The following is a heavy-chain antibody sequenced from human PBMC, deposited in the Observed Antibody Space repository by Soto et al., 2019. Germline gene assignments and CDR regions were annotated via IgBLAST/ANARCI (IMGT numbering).Heavy chain of an antibody. V-gene: IGHV3-74*01. CDR1: GFPFSIYW. Sequence: GGSLRLSCAASGFPFSIYWMHLVRQSPGKGLVWVSRINIDGSSTSYADSVKGRFTISRDNAKNTLYLQMNSLRAEDTAVYYCARALYCSGGSCYSGLYYYHYGMDVWGQGTTVTVSS. D-gene: IGHD2-15*01. CDR2: INIDGSST. J-gene: IGHJ6*02. CDR3: ARALYCSGGSCYSGLYYYHYGMDV.